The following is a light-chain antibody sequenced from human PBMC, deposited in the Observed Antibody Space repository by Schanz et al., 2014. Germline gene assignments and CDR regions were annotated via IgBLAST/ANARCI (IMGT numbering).Light chain of an antibody. V-gene: IGLV2-8*01. J-gene: IGLJ3*02. CDR1: SSDVGGYNY. CDR2: EVS. CDR3: CSYAGSSTWV. Sequence: QSALIQPPSASGSPGQSVTISCTGTSSDVGGYNYVSWYQQHPGKAPKLMIYEVSKRPSGVPDRFSGSKSGNTASLTISGLQAEAEADYYCCSYAGSSTWVFGGGTKLTVL.